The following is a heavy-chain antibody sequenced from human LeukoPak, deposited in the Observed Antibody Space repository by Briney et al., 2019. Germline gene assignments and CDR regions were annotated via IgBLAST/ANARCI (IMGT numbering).Heavy chain of an antibody. CDR3: ARSVRIAAAGTLGY. CDR2: IIPIFGTA. V-gene: IGHV1-69*13. D-gene: IGHD6-13*01. J-gene: IGHJ4*02. CDR1: GYTFTGYY. Sequence: GASVKVSCKASGYTFTGYYIHWVRQAPGQGLEWMGGIIPIFGTANYAQKFQGRVTITADESTSTAYMELSSLRSEDTAVYYCARSVRIAAAGTLGYWGQGTLVTVSS.